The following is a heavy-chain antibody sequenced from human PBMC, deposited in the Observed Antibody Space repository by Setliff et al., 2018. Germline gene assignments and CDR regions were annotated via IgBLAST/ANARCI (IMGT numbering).Heavy chain of an antibody. CDR3: AKDRVPDGYWDFDY. V-gene: IGHV3-23*01. J-gene: IGHJ4*02. CDR1: GFTFNRFA. Sequence: LRLSCAASGFTFNRFAMSWVRQTPGKGLEWVSAISGSGGSTYYADSVKGRFTISRDISENTLYLQMNSLRPEDTAVYYCAKDRVPDGYWDFDYWGQGILVTVSS. CDR2: ISGSGGST. D-gene: IGHD4-17*01.